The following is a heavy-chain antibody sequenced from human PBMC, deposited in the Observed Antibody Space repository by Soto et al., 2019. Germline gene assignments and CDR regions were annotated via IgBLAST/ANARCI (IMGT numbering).Heavy chain of an antibody. CDR3: ARLDY. J-gene: IGHJ4*02. CDR2: ISYDGSNK. CDR1: GFTFSSYA. Sequence: QVQLVESGGGVVQPGRSLRLSCAASGFTFSSYAMHWVRQAPGKGLEWVAVISYDGSNKYYADSVKGRFTISRGNSKNTLYLQMNSLRAEDTAVYYCARLDYWGQGTLVTVSS. V-gene: IGHV3-30-3*01.